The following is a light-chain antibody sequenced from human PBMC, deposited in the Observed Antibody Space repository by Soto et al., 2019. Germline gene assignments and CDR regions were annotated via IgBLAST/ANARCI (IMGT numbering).Light chain of an antibody. CDR1: QSVFSTSNSKNF. J-gene: IGKJ4*01. CDR3: QQYYSTPLT. Sequence: DIVMTQSPDSLAVSLGERATINCRSIQSVFSTSNSKNFLAWYQQKPGQPPKLLMYWASTRASGVPDRFSGSGSGTDFALNISSLQAEDVAVYYCQQYYSTPLTFGGGTKVAT. V-gene: IGKV4-1*01. CDR2: WAS.